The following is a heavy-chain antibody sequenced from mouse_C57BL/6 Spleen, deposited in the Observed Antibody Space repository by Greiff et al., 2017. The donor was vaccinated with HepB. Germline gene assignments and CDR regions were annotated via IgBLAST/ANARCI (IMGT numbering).Heavy chain of an antibody. CDR1: GFTFSSYA. D-gene: IGHD4-1*01. V-gene: IGHV5-9-1*02. J-gene: IGHJ3*01. CDR3: TRDITGMFAY. CDR2: ISSGGDYI. Sequence: DVHLVESGEGLVKPGGSLKLSCAASGFTFSSYAMSWVRQTPEKRLEWVAYISSGGDYIYYADTVKGRFTISRDNARNTLYLQMSSLKSEDTAMYYCTRDITGMFAYWGQGTLVTVSA.